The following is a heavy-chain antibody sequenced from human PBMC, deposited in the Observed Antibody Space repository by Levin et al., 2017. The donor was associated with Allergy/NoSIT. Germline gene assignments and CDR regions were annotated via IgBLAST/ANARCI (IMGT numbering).Heavy chain of an antibody. CDR2: INPNSGGT. V-gene: IGHV1-2*02. D-gene: IGHD3-22*01. CDR3: ARAPYYYDSSGYYLN. CDR1: GYTFTGYY. Sequence: GESLKISCKASGYTFTGYYMHWVRQAPGQGLEWMGWINPNSGGTNYAQKFQGRVTMTRDTSISTAYMELSRLRSDDTAVYYCARAPYYYDSSGYYLNWGQGTLVTVSS. J-gene: IGHJ4*02.